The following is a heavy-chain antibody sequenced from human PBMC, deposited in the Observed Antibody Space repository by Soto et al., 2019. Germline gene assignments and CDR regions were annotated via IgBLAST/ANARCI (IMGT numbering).Heavy chain of an antibody. Sequence: GGSLRLSCAASGFTFSSYAMSWVRQAPGKGLEWVSAISGSGGSTYYADSVKGRFTISRDNSKNTLYLQMSSLRAEDTAVYYCGAGPTMGYFDYWGQGTLVTVSS. CDR2: ISGSGGST. J-gene: IGHJ4*02. V-gene: IGHV3-23*01. CDR3: GAGPTMGYFDY. D-gene: IGHD6-19*01. CDR1: GFTFSSYA.